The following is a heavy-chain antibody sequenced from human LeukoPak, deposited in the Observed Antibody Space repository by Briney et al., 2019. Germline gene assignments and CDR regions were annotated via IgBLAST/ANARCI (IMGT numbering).Heavy chain of an antibody. CDR1: GFTLSDYY. CDR3: ARGEDYDFWSGYSVY. CDR2: ISSSGSTI. J-gene: IGHJ4*02. V-gene: IGHV3-11*01. Sequence: PGGSLRLSRAASGFTLSDYYMSWIRQAPGKGLEWVSYISSSGSTIYYADSVKGRFTISRDNAKNSLYLQMNSLRAEDTAVYYCARGEDYDFWSGYSVYWGQGTLVTVSS. D-gene: IGHD3-3*01.